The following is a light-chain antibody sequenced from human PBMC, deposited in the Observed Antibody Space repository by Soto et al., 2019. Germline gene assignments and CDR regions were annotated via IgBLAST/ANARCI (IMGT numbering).Light chain of an antibody. CDR3: QQYTSYLST. Sequence: DIQMTQSPSTLSASVGDRVTITCRASQSISSWLAWYQQKPGKAPNLLIYDASSLESGVPSRFSGSGSGTEFTLTISSLQPDYFATYYCQQYTSYLSTFGQGTKLEIK. CDR1: QSISSW. CDR2: DAS. V-gene: IGKV1-5*01. J-gene: IGKJ2*01.